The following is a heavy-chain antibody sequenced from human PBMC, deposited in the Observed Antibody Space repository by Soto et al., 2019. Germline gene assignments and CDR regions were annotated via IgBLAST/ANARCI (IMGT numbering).Heavy chain of an antibody. CDR2: INSDGSST. D-gene: IGHD6-19*01. CDR3: ARALGEGSGWYPPTPTQPFDY. Sequence: EVQLVESGGGLVQPGGSLRLSCAASGFTFSSYWMHWVRQAPGKGLVWVSRINSDGSSTSYADSVKGRFTISRDNAKNTTYRHMSSRRAEETAVDYCARALGEGSGWYPPTPTQPFDYWGQGTLVTVSS. J-gene: IGHJ4*02. CDR1: GFTFSSYW. V-gene: IGHV3-74*01.